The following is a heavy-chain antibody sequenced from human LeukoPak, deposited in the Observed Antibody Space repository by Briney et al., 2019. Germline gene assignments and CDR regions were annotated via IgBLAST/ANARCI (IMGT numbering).Heavy chain of an antibody. CDR1: GGSISGHY. Sequence: SETQSLTCTVSGGSISGHYWSWIRQPPGKGLEWIGYIYYSGSTNYNPSLKSRVTISVDTSKNQFSLKLSSVTAADTAVYYCAREGYYDSSGYSYFDYWGQGTLVTVSS. D-gene: IGHD3-22*01. CDR2: IYYSGST. CDR3: AREGYYDSSGYSYFDY. V-gene: IGHV4-59*11. J-gene: IGHJ4*02.